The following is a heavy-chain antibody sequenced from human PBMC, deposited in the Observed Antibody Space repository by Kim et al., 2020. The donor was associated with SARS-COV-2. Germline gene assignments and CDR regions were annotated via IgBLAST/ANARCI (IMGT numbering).Heavy chain of an antibody. CDR1: GGSFSGYY. J-gene: IGHJ5*02. Sequence: SETLSLTCAVYGGSFSGYYWSWIRQPPGKGLEWIGEINHSGSTNYNPSLKSRVTISVDTSKNQFSLKLSSVTAADTAVYYCARRVRAGLAIAAAGSNWFDPWGQGTLVTVSS. V-gene: IGHV4-34*01. CDR2: INHSGST. D-gene: IGHD6-13*01. CDR3: ARRVRAGLAIAAAGSNWFDP.